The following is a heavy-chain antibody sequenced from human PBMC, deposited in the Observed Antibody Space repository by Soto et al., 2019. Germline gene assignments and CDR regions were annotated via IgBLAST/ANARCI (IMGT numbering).Heavy chain of an antibody. CDR1: GGSISSSSYY. Sequence: PSETLSLTCTVSGGSISSSSYYWGWIRQPPGKGLEWIGSIYYSGSTYYNPSLKSRVTISVDTSKNQFSLKLSSVTAADTAVYYCAREHGYSSSSAVYYYYGMDVWGQGTTVTVSS. CDR3: AREHGYSSSSAVYYYYGMDV. J-gene: IGHJ6*02. CDR2: IYYSGST. D-gene: IGHD6-6*01. V-gene: IGHV4-39*02.